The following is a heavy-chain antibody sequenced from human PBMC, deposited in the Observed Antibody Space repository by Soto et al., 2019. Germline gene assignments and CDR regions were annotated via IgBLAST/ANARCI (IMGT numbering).Heavy chain of an antibody. V-gene: IGHV1-69*13. Sequence: SVKVSCKASGGTFSSYAISWVRPAPGQGLEWMGGIIPIFGTANYAQKFQGRVTITADESTSTAYMELSSLRSEDTAVYYCARSYSSSWPQGWFDPWGQGTLVTVSS. J-gene: IGHJ5*02. D-gene: IGHD6-13*01. CDR2: IIPIFGTA. CDR3: ARSYSSSWPQGWFDP. CDR1: GGTFSSYA.